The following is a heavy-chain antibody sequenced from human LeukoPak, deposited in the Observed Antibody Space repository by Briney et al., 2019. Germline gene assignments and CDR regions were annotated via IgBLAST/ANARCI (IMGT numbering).Heavy chain of an antibody. CDR1: GGSISSSNW. CDR2: IYHSGST. CDR3: AREHIVVVTATNWFDP. Sequence: SGTLSLTCAVSGGSISSSNWWSWVRPPPGKGLEWIGEIYHSGSTNYNPSLKSRVTISVDKSKNQFSLKLRSVTAADTAVYYCAREHIVVVTATNWFDPWGQGTLVTVSS. J-gene: IGHJ5*02. D-gene: IGHD2-21*02. V-gene: IGHV4-4*02.